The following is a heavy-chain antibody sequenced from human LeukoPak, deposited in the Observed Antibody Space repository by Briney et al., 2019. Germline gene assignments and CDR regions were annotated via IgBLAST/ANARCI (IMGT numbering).Heavy chain of an antibody. CDR2: IYPGDSDT. Sequence: HGESLKISCKGSGYSFTSYWIGWVRQMPGKGLEWMGIIYPGDSDTRYSPSFQGQVTISADKSISTAYLQWSSLKASDTAMYYCARQPAVWGSYGDYFDYWGQGTLVTVSS. D-gene: IGHD3-16*01. CDR3: ARQPAVWGSYGDYFDY. J-gene: IGHJ4*02. V-gene: IGHV5-51*01. CDR1: GYSFTSYW.